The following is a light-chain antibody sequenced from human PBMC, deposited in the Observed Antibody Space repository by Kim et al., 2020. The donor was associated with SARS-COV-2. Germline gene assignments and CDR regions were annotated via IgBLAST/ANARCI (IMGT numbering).Light chain of an antibody. J-gene: IGKJ3*01. V-gene: IGKV1-39*01. Sequence: SASIGDRVTITCRASQSIADFVNWFQQKPGRAPKLLIYAASTLQSGVPSRFSGSGSGTDFTLSINSLQPEDFATYFCQQGFKPPFTVGPGTKLEI. CDR2: AAS. CDR1: QSIADF. CDR3: QQGFKPPFT.